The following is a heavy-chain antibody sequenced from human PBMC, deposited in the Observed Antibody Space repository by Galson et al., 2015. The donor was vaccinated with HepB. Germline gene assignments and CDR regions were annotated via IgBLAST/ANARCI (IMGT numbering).Heavy chain of an antibody. CDR3: SRHSQATASLDYYFFYSMDV. Sequence: QSGAEVKKLGESLKISCKGSGFSFASYWIGWVRQMPGKGLEWMGLIYPGDSDTRYSPSFQGQVTISADKSINTAYLQWSSLRASDTAIYYCSRHSQATASLDYYFFYSMDVGGQGTTFTVSS. D-gene: IGHD1-26*01. CDR2: IYPGDSDT. CDR1: GFSFASYW. J-gene: IGHJ6*02. V-gene: IGHV5-51*01.